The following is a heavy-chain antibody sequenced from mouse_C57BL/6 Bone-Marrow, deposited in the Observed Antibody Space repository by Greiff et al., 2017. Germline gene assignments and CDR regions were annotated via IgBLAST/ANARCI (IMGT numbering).Heavy chain of an antibody. CDR2: IGPGSGST. J-gene: IGHJ4*01. CDR3: ARWDLENYGSSLYAMDY. D-gene: IGHD1-1*01. CDR1: GYTFTDYY. Sequence: QVQLQQSGAELVKPGASVKISCKASGYTFTDYYINWVKQRPGQGLEWIGKIGPGSGSTYYNEKFKGKATLTADKSSSTAYMQLSSLTSEDSAVYFWARWDLENYGSSLYAMDYWGQGTSVTVSS. V-gene: IGHV1-77*01.